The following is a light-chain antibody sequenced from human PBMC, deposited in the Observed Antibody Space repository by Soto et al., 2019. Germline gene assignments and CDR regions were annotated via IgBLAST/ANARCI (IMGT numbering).Light chain of an antibody. V-gene: IGKV3-20*01. CDR2: RTS. J-gene: IGKJ1*01. CDR1: QSVISSS. CDR3: QQYGSAPGAA. Sequence: DIVLTLSPGTLSLTPWERATLSCRASQSVISSSLAWYQQKPGQAPRVIIYRTSSRATGIPDRFSGSGSGTDFTLTISRLDPEDFAVYYCQQYGSAPGAAFGQGTKVDTK.